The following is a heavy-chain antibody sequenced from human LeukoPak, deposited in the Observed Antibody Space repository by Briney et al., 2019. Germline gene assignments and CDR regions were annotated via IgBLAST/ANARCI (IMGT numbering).Heavy chain of an antibody. CDR1: GFSLSTSGVG. CDR2: IYWNDNK. CDR3: ARTWMTPDY. V-gene: IGHV2-5*01. D-gene: IGHD5-12*01. J-gene: IGHJ4*02. Sequence: ESGPTLVKPTQTLTLTSTFSGFSLSTSGVGVGWIRQPPGKALEWLALIYWNDNKRYSPSLKSRLTITKDASNNHVVLTMTNMDPVDTATYYCARTWMTPDYWGQGTLVTVSS.